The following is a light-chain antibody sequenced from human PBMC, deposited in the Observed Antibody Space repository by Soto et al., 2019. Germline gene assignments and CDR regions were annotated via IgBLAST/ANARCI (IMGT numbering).Light chain of an antibody. CDR3: QQRYSPPRT. J-gene: IGKJ1*01. CDR1: QSISRY. Sequence: DIQMTQSPSSLSASVGDRVTITCRASQSISRYLNWYQHKTGKAPKLLIYAASSLLSGVPSRFSDCGSGTNFTLTFGSLQPEVFANSYRQQRYSPPRTFGQETKVEIK. CDR2: AAS. V-gene: IGKV1-39*01.